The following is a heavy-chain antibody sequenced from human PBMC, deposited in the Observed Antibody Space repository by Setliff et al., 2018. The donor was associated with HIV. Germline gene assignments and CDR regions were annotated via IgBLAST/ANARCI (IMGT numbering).Heavy chain of an antibody. Sequence: ASVKVSCKASGYTFTSYAMHWVRQAPGQRLEWMGWINAGNGNTKYSQKFQGRVTITRDTSASTAYMELNSLRAEDTAVFYCAKDLNTPMDHYYYSGMDVWGQGTTVTVSS. J-gene: IGHJ6*02. V-gene: IGHV1-3*01. CDR3: AKDLNTPMDHYYYSGMDV. CDR2: INAGNGNT. D-gene: IGHD5-18*01. CDR1: GYTFTSYA.